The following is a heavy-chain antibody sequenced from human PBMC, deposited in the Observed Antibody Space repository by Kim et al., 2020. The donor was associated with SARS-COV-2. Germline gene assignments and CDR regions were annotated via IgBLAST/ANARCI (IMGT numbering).Heavy chain of an antibody. CDR1: GFTFSSYA. CDR2: ISYDGSNK. V-gene: IGHV3-30-3*01. D-gene: IGHD6-6*01. J-gene: IGHJ5*02. Sequence: GGSLRLSCAASGFTFSSYAMHWVRQAPGKGLEWVAVISYDGSNKYYADSVKGRFTISRDNSKNTLYLQMNSLRAEDTAVYYCARNPPREQQLVGGWFDPWGQGTLVTVSS. CDR3: ARNPPREQQLVGGWFDP.